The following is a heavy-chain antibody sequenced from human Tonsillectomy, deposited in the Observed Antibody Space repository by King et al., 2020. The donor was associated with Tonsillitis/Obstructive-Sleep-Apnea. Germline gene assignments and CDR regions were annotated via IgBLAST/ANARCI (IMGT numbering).Heavy chain of an antibody. CDR2: ISYDGSNK. CDR3: ARDRLTLDAFDI. Sequence: VQLVESGGGVVQPGRSLRLSCAASGFTFSSYAMHWVRQAPGKGLEWVAVISYDGSNKYYADSVKGRFTISRDNSKNTLYLQINSLRAEDTAVYYCARDRLTLDAFDIWGQGTMVTVSS. CDR1: GFTFSSYA. V-gene: IGHV3-30*01. J-gene: IGHJ3*02.